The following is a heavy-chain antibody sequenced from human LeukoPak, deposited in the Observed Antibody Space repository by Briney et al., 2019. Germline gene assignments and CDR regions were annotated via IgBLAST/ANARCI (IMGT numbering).Heavy chain of an antibody. Sequence: GESLKISCKGSGYSFTNYWIGWGRQMPGKGLEWMGIIYPGDSNTRYNPSFQGQVTISADKSISTAYLQWSSLKASDTAMYYCARGGGYNYGTFDYWGQGTLVTVSS. CDR2: IYPGDSNT. J-gene: IGHJ4*02. V-gene: IGHV5-51*01. CDR1: GYSFTNYW. D-gene: IGHD5-18*01. CDR3: ARGGGYNYGTFDY.